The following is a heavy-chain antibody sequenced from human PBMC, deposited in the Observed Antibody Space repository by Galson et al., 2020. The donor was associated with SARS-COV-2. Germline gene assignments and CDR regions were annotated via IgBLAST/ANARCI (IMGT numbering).Heavy chain of an antibody. D-gene: IGHD2-15*01. CDR2: INPNSGGT. Sequence: ASVKVSCKASGYTFTGYYMHWVRQAPGQGLEWMGWINPNSGGTNYAQKFQGRVTMTRDTSISTAYMELSRLRSDDTAVYYCARSYGGDCSGGSCYFPGYWGQGTLVTVSS. V-gene: IGHV1-2*02. J-gene: IGHJ4*02. CDR3: ARSYGGDCSGGSCYFPGY. CDR1: GYTFTGYY.